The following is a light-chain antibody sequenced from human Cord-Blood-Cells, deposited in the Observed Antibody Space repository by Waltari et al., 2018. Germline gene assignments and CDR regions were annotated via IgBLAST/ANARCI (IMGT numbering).Light chain of an antibody. CDR1: QSVSSSY. V-gene: IGKV3-20*01. CDR3: QQYGSSAWT. J-gene: IGKJ1*01. Sequence: EPVLPQSPGTLSLSPGERATLSCRASQSVSSSYLAWYQQKPGQAPRLLIYGASSRATGIPDRFSGSGSGTDFTLTISRLEPEDFAVYYCQQYGSSAWTFGQGTKVEIK. CDR2: GAS.